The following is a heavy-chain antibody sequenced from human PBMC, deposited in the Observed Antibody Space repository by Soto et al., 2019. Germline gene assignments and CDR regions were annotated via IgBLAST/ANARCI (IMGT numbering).Heavy chain of an antibody. CDR2: INHSGST. V-gene: IGHV4-34*01. CDR3: ARGLYDYVWGSYRVYNWFDP. D-gene: IGHD3-16*02. Sequence: SETLSLTCAVYGGSFSGYYWSWIRQPPGKGLEWIGEINHSGSTNHNPSLKSRVTISVDTSKNQFSLKLSSVTAADTAVYYCARGLYDYVWGSYRVYNWFDPWGQGTLVTVSS. CDR1: GGSFSGYY. J-gene: IGHJ5*02.